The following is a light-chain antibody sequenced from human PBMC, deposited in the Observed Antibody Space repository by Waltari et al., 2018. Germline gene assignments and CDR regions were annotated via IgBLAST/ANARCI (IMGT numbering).Light chain of an antibody. CDR3: QVWDANNEPGV. J-gene: IGLJ1*01. CDR1: NIETKS. V-gene: IGLV3-21*04. CDR2: YDS. Sequence: SYVLTQPPSVSVAPGETARLTCGGNNIETKSVHWYQQKPGKATVLVISYDSDRPSGIPERFSGSNSGNTATLTISRFEAGDEADYYCQVWDANNEPGVFGTGTEVTVL.